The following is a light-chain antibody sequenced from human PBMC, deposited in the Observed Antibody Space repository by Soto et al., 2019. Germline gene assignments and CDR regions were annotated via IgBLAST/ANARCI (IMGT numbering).Light chain of an antibody. CDR3: QQYNNWPQT. V-gene: IGKV3-15*01. J-gene: IGKJ1*01. CDR2: GAS. CDR1: QTINNN. Sequence: VMTQARSTLSVSPVERSTLSGRASQTINNNIAWYQLKDGQVPRLLIYGASTRATDIPARFSGSGSGTEFTLTISSLQSEDFAEYHCQQYNNWPQTFGQGTKVDIK.